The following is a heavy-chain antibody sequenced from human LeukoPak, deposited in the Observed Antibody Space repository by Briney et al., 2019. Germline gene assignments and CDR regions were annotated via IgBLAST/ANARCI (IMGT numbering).Heavy chain of an antibody. V-gene: IGHV4-39*07. J-gene: IGHJ4*02. Sequence: PSETLSLTCTVSGGSISSSSYYWSWIRQPPGKGLEWIGEINHSGSTNYNPSLKSRVTISVDTSKNQFSLKVSSVTAADTAVYYCARERRYGSGSYYTTFDYWGQGTLVTVSS. CDR3: ARERRYGSGSYYTTFDY. CDR1: GGSISSSSYY. CDR2: INHSGST. D-gene: IGHD3-10*01.